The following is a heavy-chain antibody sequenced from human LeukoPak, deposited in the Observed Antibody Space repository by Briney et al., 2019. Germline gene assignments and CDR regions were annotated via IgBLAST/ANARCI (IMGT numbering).Heavy chain of an antibody. D-gene: IGHD2-2*01. CDR2: IYTSGST. CDR3: ASSIVVVPAAMDYYYMDV. V-gene: IGHV4-61*02. CDR1: GGSISSGSYY. Sequence: SQTLSLTCTVSGGSISSGSYYWNWIRQPAGKGLEWIGRIYTSGSTYYNPSLKSRVTISVDTSKNQFSLKLSSVTAADTAVYYCASSIVVVPAAMDYYYMDVWGKGTTVTVSS. J-gene: IGHJ6*03.